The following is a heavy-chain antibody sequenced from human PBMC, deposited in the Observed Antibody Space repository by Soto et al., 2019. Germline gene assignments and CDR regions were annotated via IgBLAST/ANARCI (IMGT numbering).Heavy chain of an antibody. Sequence: GGSLRLSCAASGFNVKTTYMTWVRQAPGAGLEWVSVIHNSGATYYADSVKGRFTISKDNSKNTVYLQMSSLRAEDTAMYYCAREYSYSYPAWGQGTLVTVSS. V-gene: IGHV3-53*01. J-gene: IGHJ1*01. D-gene: IGHD2-21*01. CDR3: AREYSYSYPA. CDR1: GFNVKTTY. CDR2: IHNSGAT.